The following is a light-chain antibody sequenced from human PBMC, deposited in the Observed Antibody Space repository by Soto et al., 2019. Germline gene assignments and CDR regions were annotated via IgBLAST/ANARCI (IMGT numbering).Light chain of an antibody. CDR1: QSISDS. CDR2: EAS. J-gene: IGKJ1*01. CDR3: QQYNGYWT. V-gene: IGKV1-5*03. Sequence: DIQMTQYPSTLSASVGDRVTITCRASQSISDSLAWYQQKPGKAPKLLIYEASNLKSGVPSRFSGSGSGTEYTLTISSLQPDDFASYYCQQYNGYWTFGQGTKVEI.